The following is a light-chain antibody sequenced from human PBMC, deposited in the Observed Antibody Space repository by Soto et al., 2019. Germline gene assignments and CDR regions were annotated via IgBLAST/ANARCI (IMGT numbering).Light chain of an antibody. J-gene: IGLJ1*01. CDR3: SSYTTSSTIV. Sequence: QSALTQPASVSGSPGQSITISCTGTSSDVGGFNFVSWYQQPPGKAPKLMIYDVSHRPSGVSNRFSGSKSGNTASLTISGLQAEDEGHYYCSSYTTSSTIVFGTGTKVTVL. CDR1: SSDVGGFNF. CDR2: DVS. V-gene: IGLV2-14*01.